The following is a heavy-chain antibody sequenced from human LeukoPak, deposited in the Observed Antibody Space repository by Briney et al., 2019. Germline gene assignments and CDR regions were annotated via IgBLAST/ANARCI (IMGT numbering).Heavy chain of an antibody. CDR3: ARRSDCGGLDY. D-gene: IGHD4-23*01. CDR1: GYTFTGYY. V-gene: IGHV1-2*02. CDR2: INSNSGGT. J-gene: IGHJ4*02. Sequence: ASVKVSCKASGYTFTGYYINWVRQAPGQGLEWMGWINSNSGGTNYAQKFQGRVTITRDTSISTAYMELSRLRSDDTAMYYCARRSDCGGLDYWGQGTLVTVSS.